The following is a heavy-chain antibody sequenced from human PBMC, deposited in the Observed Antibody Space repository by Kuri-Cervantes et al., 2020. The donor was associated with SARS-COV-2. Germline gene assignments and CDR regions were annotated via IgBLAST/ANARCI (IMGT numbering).Heavy chain of an antibody. CDR3: ARPSSGYYFSPFDY. V-gene: IGHV3-23*01. CDR1: GLTFSSYS. Sequence: ETLSLTCAASGLTFSSYSMNWVRQAPGKGLEWVSAISGSGGSTYYADSVKGRFTISRDNSKNTLYLQMNSLRAEDTAVYYCARPSSGYYFSPFDYWGQGTLVTVSS. D-gene: IGHD3-22*01. J-gene: IGHJ4*02. CDR2: ISGSGGST.